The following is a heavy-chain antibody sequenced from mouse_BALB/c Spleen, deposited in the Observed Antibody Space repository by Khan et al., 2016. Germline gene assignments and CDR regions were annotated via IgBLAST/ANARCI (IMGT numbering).Heavy chain of an antibody. J-gene: IGHJ2*01. Sequence: EGQLQESGPSLVKPSQTLSLTCSVTGDYITSGYWNWSRKFPGNKLEYMGYISYSGGTYYNTSLKSSISITRDTSKNPYFLQLTSVTTEDTATYYCASYDGYYFDYWGQGTTLTVSS. CDR3: ASYDGYYFDY. V-gene: IGHV3-8*02. CDR1: GDYITSGY. D-gene: IGHD2-3*01. CDR2: ISYSGGT.